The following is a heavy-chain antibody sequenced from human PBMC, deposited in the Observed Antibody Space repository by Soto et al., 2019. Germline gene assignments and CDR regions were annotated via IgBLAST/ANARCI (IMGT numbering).Heavy chain of an antibody. J-gene: IGHJ5*02. CDR1: GGSFSGYY. CDR3: ARGANNWNGLFVSVGGIGWFDP. Sequence: SETLSLTCAVYGGSFSGYYWSWIRQPPGKGLEWIGEINHSGSTNYNPSLKSRVTISVDTSKNQFSLKLSSVTAADTAVYYCARGANNWNGLFVSVGGIGWFDPWGQGTLVTVSS. V-gene: IGHV4-34*01. CDR2: INHSGST. D-gene: IGHD1-20*01.